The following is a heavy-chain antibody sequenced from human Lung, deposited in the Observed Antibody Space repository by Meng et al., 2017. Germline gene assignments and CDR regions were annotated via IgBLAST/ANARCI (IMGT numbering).Heavy chain of an antibody. V-gene: IGHV4-30-4*01. J-gene: IGHJ2*01. Sequence: QVQPEECGARLVKPSHTRALTCTVSGGSISRSDYYWSWIRQPPGKGLEWSGHIYNSGSTYYNPSLKSRITISVETSKHQFSLKLSSVTAADTAVYYCARGQKGYFDLWGRGTLVTVSS. CDR2: IYNSGST. CDR1: GGSISRSDYY. CDR3: ARGQKGYFDL.